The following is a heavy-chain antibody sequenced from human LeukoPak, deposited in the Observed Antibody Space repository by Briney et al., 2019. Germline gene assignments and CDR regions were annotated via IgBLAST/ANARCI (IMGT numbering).Heavy chain of an antibody. Sequence: PGGSLRLSCAASGFTFSSYWMHWVRQAPGKGLVWVSRINSDGSSTSYADSVKGRFTISRDNAKNTLYLQMNSLRAEDTAVYYCARAGRIAAAGTGLVSGWYGVGYYYYYYMDVWGKGTTVTVSS. CDR1: GFTFSSYW. D-gene: IGHD6-13*01. J-gene: IGHJ6*03. V-gene: IGHV3-74*01. CDR3: ARAGRIAAAGTGLVSGWYGVGYYYYYYMDV. CDR2: INSDGSST.